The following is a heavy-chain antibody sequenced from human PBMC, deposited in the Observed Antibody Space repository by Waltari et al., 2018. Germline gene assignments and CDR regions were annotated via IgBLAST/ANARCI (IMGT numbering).Heavy chain of an antibody. CDR2: IDHRGTP. V-gene: IGHV4-59*08. Sequence: QVRLQESGPGLVKPSETLSLTCTVAGSTFSNNYWSWIRQSPGKGLEWIGVIDHRGTPKDNPTLKRRVTISLDTSNNQFSLELRSVTAADTAVYFCARSYFYDNSGYYDYWGQGTLVTVSS. CDR1: GSTFSNNY. J-gene: IGHJ4*02. D-gene: IGHD3-22*01. CDR3: ARSYFYDNSGYYDY.